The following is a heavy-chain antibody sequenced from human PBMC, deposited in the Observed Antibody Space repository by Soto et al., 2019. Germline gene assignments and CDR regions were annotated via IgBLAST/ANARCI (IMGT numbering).Heavy chain of an antibody. CDR1: GFTFSSYS. CDR2: ISSSSSTI. J-gene: IGHJ3*02. D-gene: IGHD3-22*01. CDR3: AIEGYYDSSGYYDPGRDAFDI. V-gene: IGHV3-48*02. Sequence: GGSLRLSCAASGFTFSSYSMNWVRQAPGKGLEWVSYISSSSSTIYYADSVKGRFTISRDNAKNSLYLQMNSLRDEDTAVYYCAIEGYYDSSGYYDPGRDAFDIWGQGTVVTVSS.